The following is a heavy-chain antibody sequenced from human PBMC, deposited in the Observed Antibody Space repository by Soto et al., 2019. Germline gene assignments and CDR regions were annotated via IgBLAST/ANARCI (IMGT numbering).Heavy chain of an antibody. Sequence: EVPLLESGGGLVQPGGSLRLSCAASGFTFSSYAMSWVRQAPGKGLEWVSAISGSGGSTYYADSVKGRFTISRDNSKNTLYLQMNSLRAEDTAVYYCAKVDCSGSYGYYYYGMDVWGQGTTVTVSS. CDR1: GFTFSSYA. D-gene: IGHD3-10*02. CDR3: AKVDCSGSYGYYYYGMDV. J-gene: IGHJ6*02. V-gene: IGHV3-23*01. CDR2: ISGSGGST.